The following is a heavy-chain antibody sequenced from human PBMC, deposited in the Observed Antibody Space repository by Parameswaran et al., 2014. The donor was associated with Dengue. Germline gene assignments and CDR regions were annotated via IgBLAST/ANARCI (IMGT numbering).Heavy chain of an antibody. CDR2: IWYDGSNK. Sequence: WIRQPPGKGLEWVAVIWYDGSNKYYADSVKGRFTISRDNSKNTLYLQMNSLRAEDTAVYYCARDAYSSGQRNWFDPWGQGTLVTVSS. D-gene: IGHD6-19*01. CDR3: ARDAYSSGQRNWFDP. J-gene: IGHJ5*02. V-gene: IGHV3-33*01.